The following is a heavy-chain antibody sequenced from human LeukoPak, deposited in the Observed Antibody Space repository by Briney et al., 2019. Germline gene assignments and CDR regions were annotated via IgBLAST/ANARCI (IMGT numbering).Heavy chain of an antibody. J-gene: IGHJ4*02. Sequence: SETLSLTCTVSGGSISSYYWSWIRQPAGKGLEWIGRIYTSGSTNYNPSLKSRVTILVDTSKNQFSLKLSSVTAADTAVYYCARNGLTGYYYPDYFDYWGQGTLVTVSS. V-gene: IGHV4-4*07. CDR3: ARNGLTGYYYPDYFDY. CDR1: GGSISSYY. D-gene: IGHD3-9*01. CDR2: IYTSGST.